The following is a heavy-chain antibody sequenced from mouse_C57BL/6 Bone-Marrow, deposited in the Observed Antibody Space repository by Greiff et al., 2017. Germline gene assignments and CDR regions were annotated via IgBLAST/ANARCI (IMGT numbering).Heavy chain of an antibody. CDR2: IDPETGGT. Sequence: VKLVESGAELVRPGASVTLSCKASGYTFTDYEIHWVKQTPVHGLEWIGAIDPETGGTAYNQKFKGKAKLTADKSSSTAYMELRSLTSEDSAVYYCTREGVLYYSNYGAMDYWGQGTSVTVSS. D-gene: IGHD2-5*01. J-gene: IGHJ4*01. CDR3: TREGVLYYSNYGAMDY. V-gene: IGHV1-15*01. CDR1: GYTFTDYE.